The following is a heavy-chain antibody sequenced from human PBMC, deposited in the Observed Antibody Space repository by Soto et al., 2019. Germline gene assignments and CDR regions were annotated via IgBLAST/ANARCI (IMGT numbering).Heavy chain of an antibody. Sequence: GGSLRLSCTASGFTFGDYAMSWFRQAPGKGLEWVGFIRSKAYGGTTEYAASVKGRFTISRDDSKSIAYLQMNSLKTEDTAVYYCTRTDDYGDSQHLYYYYYYMDVWGKGTTVTVSS. CDR1: GFTFGDYA. V-gene: IGHV3-49*03. J-gene: IGHJ6*03. CDR2: IRSKAYGGTT. D-gene: IGHD4-17*01. CDR3: TRTDDYGDSQHLYYYYYYMDV.